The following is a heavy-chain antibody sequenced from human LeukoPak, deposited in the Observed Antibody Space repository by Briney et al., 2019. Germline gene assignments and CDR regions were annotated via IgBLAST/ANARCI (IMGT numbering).Heavy chain of an antibody. V-gene: IGHV3-23*01. J-gene: IGHJ4*02. CDR3: AKAGLRFLEWQIDY. CDR2: ISGSGGST. CDR1: GFTFSSYA. D-gene: IGHD3-3*01. Sequence: PGGSLRLSCAASGFTFSSYAMSWVRQAPGKGLEWGSAISGSGGSTYYADSVKGRFTISRDNSKNTLYLQMNSLRAEDTAVYYCAKAGLRFLEWQIDYWGQGTLVTVSS.